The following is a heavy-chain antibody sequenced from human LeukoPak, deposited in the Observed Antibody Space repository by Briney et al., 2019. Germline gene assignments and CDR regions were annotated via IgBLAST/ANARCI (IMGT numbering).Heavy chain of an antibody. J-gene: IGHJ6*03. D-gene: IGHD3-3*01. CDR2: ITDSGST. V-gene: IGHV4-59*01. CDR3: ARGLGYDFWSGYYMDV. CDR1: GGSLSSYY. Sequence: PSETLSLTCTVSGGSLSSYYWNWIRQSPGKGLEYIGYITDSGSTKYNPSLKSRFTMSVDTSKNQFSLKLSSVTAADTGVYYCARGLGYDFWSGYYMDVWGKGTTVTVSS.